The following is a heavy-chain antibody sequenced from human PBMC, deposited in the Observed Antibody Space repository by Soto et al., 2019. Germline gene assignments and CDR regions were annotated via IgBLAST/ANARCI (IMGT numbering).Heavy chain of an antibody. CDR3: VKEFRGAFDY. CDR2: IFSGGNT. Sequence: GGSLRLSCAVSGVTVNSNFMSWVRQAPGKGLEWVSVIFSGGNTDYADSVKGRITMSRDISKNTLYLQMNDLRAEDTAVYFCVKEFRGAFDYWGQGTLVTVSS. V-gene: IGHV3-53*01. CDR1: GVTVNSNF. J-gene: IGHJ4*02. D-gene: IGHD3-16*01.